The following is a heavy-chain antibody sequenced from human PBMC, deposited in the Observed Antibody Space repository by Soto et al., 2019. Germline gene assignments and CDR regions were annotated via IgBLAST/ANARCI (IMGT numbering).Heavy chain of an antibody. V-gene: IGHV3-23*01. CDR1: GFTFSSYA. D-gene: IGHD3-3*01. J-gene: IGHJ6*02. CDR3: AKGITIFGVVTHYYHYYGMDV. CDR2: ISGSGGST. Sequence: PGGSLRLSCAASGFTFSSYAMSWVRQAPGKGLEWVSAISGSGGSTYYADSVKGRFTISRDNSKNTLYLQMNSLRAEDTAVYYCAKGITIFGVVTHYYHYYGMDVWGQGTTVTVSS.